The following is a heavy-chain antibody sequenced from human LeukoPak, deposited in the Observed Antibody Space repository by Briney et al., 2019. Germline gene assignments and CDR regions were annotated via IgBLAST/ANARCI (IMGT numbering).Heavy chain of an antibody. CDR3: ARGGYDFWSGYYSGGFDP. J-gene: IGHJ5*02. D-gene: IGHD3-3*01. CDR2: IYYSGST. CDR1: GGSISSHY. Sequence: SETLSLTCTVSGGSISSHYWSWIRQPRGEGVEWIGYIYYSGSTNYNPSLKSRVTISVDTSKNQFSLKLSSVTAADPAVYYCARGGYDFWSGYYSGGFDPWGQGTLVTVSS. V-gene: IGHV4-59*11.